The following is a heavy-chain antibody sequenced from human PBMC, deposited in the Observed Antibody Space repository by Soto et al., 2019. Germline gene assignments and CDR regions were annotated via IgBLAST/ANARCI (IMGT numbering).Heavy chain of an antibody. D-gene: IGHD2-2*01. CDR1: GGSFSSLV. Sequence: SVKVSCKASGGSFSSLVISWLRQAPGQGPEWMGGINPMLGVANFAQKFQDRVTITADESTTTAYMELSSLRSEDTTVYYCARGPAQFDPWGQGTLVTVSS. J-gene: IGHJ5*02. CDR3: ARGPAQFDP. CDR2: INPMLGVA. V-gene: IGHV1-69*10.